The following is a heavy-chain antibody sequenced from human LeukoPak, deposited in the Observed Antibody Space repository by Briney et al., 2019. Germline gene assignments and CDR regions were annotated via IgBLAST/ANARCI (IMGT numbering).Heavy chain of an antibody. D-gene: IGHD3-22*01. Sequence: SETLSLTCTVSGGSISSSSYYWGWIRQPPGKGLEWIGSIYYSGSTYYNPSLKSRVTISVDTSKNQFSLKLSSVTAADTAVYYCARHDYDSSGSDAFDIWGQGTMVTVSS. V-gene: IGHV4-39*01. J-gene: IGHJ3*02. CDR2: IYYSGST. CDR1: GGSISSSSYY. CDR3: ARHDYDSSGSDAFDI.